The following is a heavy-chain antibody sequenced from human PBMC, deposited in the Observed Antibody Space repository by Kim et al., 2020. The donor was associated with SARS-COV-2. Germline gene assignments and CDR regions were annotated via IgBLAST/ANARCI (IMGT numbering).Heavy chain of an antibody. J-gene: IGHJ5*02. D-gene: IGHD6-13*01. CDR3: ARGTVVAGTNYRDT. Sequence: ADSVKGRFTLSRDNTKNTLYLRMNALRAEDTVVYYRARGTVVAGTNYRDTWGQGTLVTVSS. V-gene: IGHV3-74*01.